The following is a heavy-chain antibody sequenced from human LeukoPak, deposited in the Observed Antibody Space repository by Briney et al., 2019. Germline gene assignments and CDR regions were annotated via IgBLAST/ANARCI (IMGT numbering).Heavy chain of an antibody. CDR1: GGSISSGSYY. CDR2: IYTSGST. V-gene: IGHV4-61*02. D-gene: IGHD4-17*01. CDR3: ARVNGDQEYFQH. Sequence: PSETLTLTCTVSGGSISSGSYYWSWIRQPAGKGLEWIGRIYTSGSTNYNPSLKSRVTISVDTSKNQFSLKLSSVTAADTAVYYCARVNGDQEYFQHWGQGTLVTVSS. J-gene: IGHJ1*01.